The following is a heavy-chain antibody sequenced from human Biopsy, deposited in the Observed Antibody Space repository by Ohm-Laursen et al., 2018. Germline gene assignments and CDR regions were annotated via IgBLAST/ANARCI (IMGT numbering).Heavy chain of an antibody. CDR2: IRPLNGDT. CDR1: GYNFISYS. J-gene: IGHJ4*02. Sequence: ATVKISCQSSGYNFISYSINSVRQAPGQGLEWMGWIRPLNGDTKYGQKFQDRVTMTTDTSTSTVYMELTSLRSDDTAVYYCARGEVTFGELIVSLDSWGQGTLVTVSS. CDR3: ARGEVTFGELIVSLDS. D-gene: IGHD3-16*02. V-gene: IGHV1-18*01.